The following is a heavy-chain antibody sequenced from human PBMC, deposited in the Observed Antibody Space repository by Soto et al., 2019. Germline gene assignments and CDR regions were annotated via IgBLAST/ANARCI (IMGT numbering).Heavy chain of an antibody. J-gene: IGHJ4*02. CDR2: IYYSGST. CDR1: GGSISSTSYN. V-gene: IGHV4-39*01. D-gene: IGHD2-15*01. Sequence: PSETLSLTCTVSGGSISSTSYNWGWIRQPPGKGLEWIGSIYYSGSTYYNPSLKSRVAISVDTSKNQFSLNLSSVAAADTALYYCARRIRCSGGSCSGYFDYWGQGTLVTVSS. CDR3: ARRIRCSGGSCSGYFDY.